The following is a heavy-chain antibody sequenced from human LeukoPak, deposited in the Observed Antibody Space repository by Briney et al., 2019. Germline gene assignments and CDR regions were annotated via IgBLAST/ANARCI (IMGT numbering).Heavy chain of an antibody. V-gene: IGHV4-30-4*01. J-gene: IGHJ4*02. CDR3: ARDPIRRRFLGTAMGSASL. Sequence: PSETLSLTCTVSGGSISSYYWSWIRQPPGKGLEWIGYIYYSGSTYYNPSLKSRVTISVDTSKNQFSLKLSSVTAADTAVYYCARDPIRRRFLGTAMGSASLWGQGTLVTVSS. CDR1: GGSISSYY. CDR2: IYYSGST. D-gene: IGHD5-18*01.